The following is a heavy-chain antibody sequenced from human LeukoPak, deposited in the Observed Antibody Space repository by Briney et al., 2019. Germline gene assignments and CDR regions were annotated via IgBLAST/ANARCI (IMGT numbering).Heavy chain of an antibody. D-gene: IGHD2-2*02. CDR3: AKDLYCSSASCYIN. Sequence: GGSLRLSCAASGSIFHNYAMSWVRQAPGKGLEWVSGISGSGSSTYYADSVKGRFTISRDNSKNTLYLQMNSLRAEDTALYYCAKDLYCSSASCYINWGQGTLVTVSS. V-gene: IGHV3-23*01. J-gene: IGHJ4*02. CDR1: GSIFHNYA. CDR2: ISGSGSST.